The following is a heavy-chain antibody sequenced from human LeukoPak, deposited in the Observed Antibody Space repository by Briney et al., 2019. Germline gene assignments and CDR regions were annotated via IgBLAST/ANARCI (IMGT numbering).Heavy chain of an antibody. Sequence: GGSLRLSCAASGFTFSSYGMHWVRQAPGKGLEWVAVIWYDGSNKYYADSVKGRFTISRDNSKNTLYLQMNSLRAEDTAVYYCARDGSSGWYWVDYWGQGTLVTLSS. V-gene: IGHV3-33*01. CDR3: ARDGSSGWYWVDY. J-gene: IGHJ4*02. CDR2: IWYDGSNK. D-gene: IGHD6-19*01. CDR1: GFTFSSYG.